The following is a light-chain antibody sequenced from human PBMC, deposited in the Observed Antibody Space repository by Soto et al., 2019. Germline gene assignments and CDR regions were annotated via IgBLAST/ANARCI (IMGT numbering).Light chain of an antibody. CDR1: SSDVGGYDY. V-gene: IGLV2-14*01. Sequence: QSELTQPASVSGSPGQSIAISCTGTSSDVGGYDYVSWYQQQPDKAPKLMIYEVTQRPSGVSNRFSGSKSGNTASLTISGLQAEDEADYYCSSHTSGSTRVFGNGTKVTVL. CDR3: SSHTSGSTRV. J-gene: IGLJ1*01. CDR2: EVT.